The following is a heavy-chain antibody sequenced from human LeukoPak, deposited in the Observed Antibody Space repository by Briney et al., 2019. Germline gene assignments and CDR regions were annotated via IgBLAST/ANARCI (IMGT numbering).Heavy chain of an antibody. CDR1: GFTFNEAW. J-gene: IGHJ4*02. CDR3: LRICCSSTSCHYFNY. Sequence: GSLRLSCAASGFTFNEAWMTWARQPPGKGLEWVGEIDHAGTTNYNPSLKSRITISVDNSRSQFSLKLTSVTAADTAVYFCLRICCSSTSCHYFNYWGQGTLVTVSS. D-gene: IGHD2-2*01. CDR2: IDHAGTT. V-gene: IGHV4-4*01.